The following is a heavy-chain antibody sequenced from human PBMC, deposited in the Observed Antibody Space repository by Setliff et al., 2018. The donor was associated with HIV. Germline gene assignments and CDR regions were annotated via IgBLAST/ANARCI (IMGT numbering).Heavy chain of an antibody. D-gene: IGHD6-13*01. CDR1: GGSISSGSYY. Sequence: PSETLSLTCTVSGGSISSGSYYWSWIRQPAGKGLEWIGHIHASGNTNYNPSLKSRVTISVDTSKEYFSLRLTSVTAADTAVYYCARAIVYGSAFDIWGQGTMVTVS. CDR3: ARAIVYGSAFDI. J-gene: IGHJ3*02. V-gene: IGHV4-61*09. CDR2: IHASGNT.